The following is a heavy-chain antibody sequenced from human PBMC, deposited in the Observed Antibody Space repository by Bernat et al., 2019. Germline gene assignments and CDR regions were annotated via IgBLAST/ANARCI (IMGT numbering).Heavy chain of an antibody. Sequence: EVQLLESGGGLVQPGGSLRLSCAASGFTFSSYAMSWVRQAPGKGREWVSAISGSGGSTYYADSVKGRFTISRDNSKNTLYLQMNSLRAEDTAVYYCAKSTARYCSSTSCYGGAFDYWGQGTLVTVSS. CDR1: GFTFSSYA. CDR3: AKSTARYCSSTSCYGGAFDY. J-gene: IGHJ4*02. CDR2: ISGSGGST. D-gene: IGHD2-2*01. V-gene: IGHV3-23*01.